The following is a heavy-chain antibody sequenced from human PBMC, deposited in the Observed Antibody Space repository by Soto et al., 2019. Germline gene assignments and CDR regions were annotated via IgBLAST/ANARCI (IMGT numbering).Heavy chain of an antibody. D-gene: IGHD6-19*01. Sequence: KTSETLSLTCTVSGASVSNANYYWSWIRQPPGKGLEWITYIYYTGSTDHNPSLKSRITTSLDTSKNQISLKLNSVTAADTAVYYCARLSRLAAVPATYYHGMDVWGQGTTVTVSS. J-gene: IGHJ6*02. CDR3: ARLSRLAAVPATYYHGMDV. CDR1: GASVSNANYY. CDR2: IYYTGST. V-gene: IGHV4-61*01.